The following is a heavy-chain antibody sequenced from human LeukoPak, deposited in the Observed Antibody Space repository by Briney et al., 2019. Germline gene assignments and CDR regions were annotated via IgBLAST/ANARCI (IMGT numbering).Heavy chain of an antibody. CDR2: IDYSGST. CDR1: GGSISSGDYY. D-gene: IGHD3-22*01. CDR3: ARLFSYDSSGYPSFNYYFDY. Sequence: SETLSLTCTVSGGSISSGDYYWSWIRQPPGKGLEWIGYIDYSGSTYYNPSLKSRVTISVDTSKNQFSLKLSSVTAADTAVYYCARLFSYDSSGYPSFNYYFDYWGQGTLVTVSS. V-gene: IGHV4-30-4*08. J-gene: IGHJ4*02.